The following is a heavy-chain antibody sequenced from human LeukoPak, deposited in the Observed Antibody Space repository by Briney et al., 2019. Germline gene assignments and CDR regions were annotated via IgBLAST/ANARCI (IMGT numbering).Heavy chain of an antibody. CDR2: ISTSGSTR. J-gene: IGHJ6*04. CDR3: ARGDGGYYYGMDV. Sequence: GGSLRLSCAASGFTFNSYEMNWVRQAPGKGLEWISYISTSGSTRYYADSVEGRFTISRDNTENSLYLQMNSLRAEDTAVYYCARGDGGYYYGMDVWGKGTTVTVSS. CDR1: GFTFNSYE. V-gene: IGHV3-48*03. D-gene: IGHD4-23*01.